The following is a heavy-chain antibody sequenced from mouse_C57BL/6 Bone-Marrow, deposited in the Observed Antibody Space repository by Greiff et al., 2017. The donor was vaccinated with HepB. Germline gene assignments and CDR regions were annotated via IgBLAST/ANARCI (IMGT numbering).Heavy chain of an antibody. V-gene: IGHV14-4*01. CDR3: TTIYYGYIDY. CDR2: IDPGNGDT. J-gene: IGHJ2*01. D-gene: IGHD2-1*01. Sequence: VQLKQSGAELVRPGASVKLSCTASGFNIKDDYMHWVKQRPEQGLEWIGWIDPGNGDTEYASKFQGKATITADTSSNTAYLQLSRLTSEDTAVYYCTTIYYGYIDYWGQGTTLTVSA. CDR1: GFNIKDDY.